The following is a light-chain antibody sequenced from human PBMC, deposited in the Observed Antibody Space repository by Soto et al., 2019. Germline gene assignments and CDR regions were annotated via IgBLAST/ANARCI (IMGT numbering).Light chain of an antibody. V-gene: IGKV3-11*01. CDR2: DAS. CDR1: QSVNSY. CDR3: HQRRCWPGT. J-gene: IGKJ5*01. Sequence: EIVLTQFPATLSLSPGDRATLSCRASQSVNSYLASYQQKPGQAPRLLMYDASNRATGIPVRFSGSGSGTEFPATLSRLAPEDFAVSYCHQRRCWPGTFGQGTQLEIK.